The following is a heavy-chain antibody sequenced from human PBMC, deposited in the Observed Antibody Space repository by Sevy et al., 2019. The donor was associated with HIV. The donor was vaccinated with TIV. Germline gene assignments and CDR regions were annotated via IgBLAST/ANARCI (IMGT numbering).Heavy chain of an antibody. V-gene: IGHV3-7*01. D-gene: IGHD6-19*01. CDR2: IKQDGSEK. CDR3: ARSSSGWKH. J-gene: IGHJ1*01. Sequence: GGYLRLSCAASGFTFSSYWMSCVRQAPGKGLEWVANIKQDGSEKYYVDSVKGRFTIPRDNAKNSLYLQMNSLSAEDTAVYYRARSSSGWKHWGQGTLVTVSS. CDR1: GFTFSSYW.